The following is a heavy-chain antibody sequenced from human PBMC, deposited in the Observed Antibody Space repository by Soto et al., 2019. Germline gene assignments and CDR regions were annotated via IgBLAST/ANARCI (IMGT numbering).Heavy chain of an antibody. D-gene: IGHD6-6*01. J-gene: IGHJ3*02. CDR2: IIPILGIA. V-gene: IGHV1-69*08. CDR3: ARDSSRSGFDAFDI. Sequence: QVQLVQPGAEMKKPGSSVKVSCKASGGTFSSYTISWVRQAPGQGLEWMGRIIPILGIANYAQKFQGRVTITADKSTSTAYMELSSLRSEDTAVYYCARDSSRSGFDAFDIWGQGTMVTVSS. CDR1: GGTFSSYT.